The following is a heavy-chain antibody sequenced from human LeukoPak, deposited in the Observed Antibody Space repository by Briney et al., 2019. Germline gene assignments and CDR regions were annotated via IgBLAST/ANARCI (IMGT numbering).Heavy chain of an antibody. Sequence: QSGGSLRLSCAASGFTVSSNYMSWVRQGPGKGLVWVARINNDGTYTDYADSVKGRFTISRDNIKNTLFLQMNSLRAEDTALYYCARIPSSGWYGTPVYFHHWGQGTLVTVSS. V-gene: IGHV3-74*01. CDR2: INNDGTYT. D-gene: IGHD6-19*01. CDR1: GFTVSSNY. J-gene: IGHJ1*01. CDR3: ARIPSSGWYGTPVYFHH.